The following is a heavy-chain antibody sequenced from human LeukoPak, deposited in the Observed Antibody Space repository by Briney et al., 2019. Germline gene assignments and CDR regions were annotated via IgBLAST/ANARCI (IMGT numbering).Heavy chain of an antibody. J-gene: IGHJ1*01. CDR2: ISSSSRYI. D-gene: IGHD6-13*01. CDR1: GCTFSSYA. CDR3: ATDSYSSRGAYFHH. Sequence: KPGGSLRLSCTASGCTFSSYARSWVRRAPGGGGEGGSCISSSSRYINYKESVKGRFTISIDKAKNSLYLKMNTVRAADAAVYYCATDSYSSRGAYFHHWGQGTLVTVSS. V-gene: IGHV3-21*04.